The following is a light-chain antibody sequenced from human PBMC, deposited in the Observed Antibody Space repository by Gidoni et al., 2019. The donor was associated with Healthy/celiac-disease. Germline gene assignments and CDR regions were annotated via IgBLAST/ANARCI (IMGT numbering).Light chain of an antibody. J-gene: IGLJ2*01. CDR3: QVWDSSTARV. CDR2: RDS. V-gene: IGLV3-9*01. CDR1: NIGSKN. Sequence: SNELTQPLSVSVALGQTARITCGGNNIGSKNVHWYQQKPGQAHVLVIYRDSNRPSGIPERFSGSNSGNTATLTISRAQAGDEADYYCQVWDSSTARVFGGGTKLTVL.